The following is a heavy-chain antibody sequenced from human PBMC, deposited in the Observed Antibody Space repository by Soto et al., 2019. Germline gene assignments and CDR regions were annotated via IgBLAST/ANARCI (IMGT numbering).Heavy chain of an antibody. CDR3: ARVLAVAGRHYFDY. Sequence: ASVKVSCKASGYTFTSYGISWVRQAPGQGLEWMGWISAYNGNTNNAQKLQGRVTMTTDTSTSTAYMELRSLRSDDTAVYYCARVLAVAGRHYFDYWAREPWSPSPQ. CDR1: GYTFTSYG. J-gene: IGHJ4*02. D-gene: IGHD6-19*01. V-gene: IGHV1-18*01. CDR2: ISAYNGNT.